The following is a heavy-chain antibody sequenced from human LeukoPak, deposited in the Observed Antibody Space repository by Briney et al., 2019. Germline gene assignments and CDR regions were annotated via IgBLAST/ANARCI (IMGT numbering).Heavy chain of an antibody. V-gene: IGHV3-30-3*01. D-gene: IGHD3-22*01. CDR1: GFTFSSYA. CDR3: ARDWAYYYDSSGYYNRGPAY. Sequence: PGGSLRLSCAASGFTFSSYAMHWVRQAPGKGLEWVALISYDGSNKYYADSVKGRFTISRDNSKNTLYLQMNSLRAEDTAVYYCARDWAYYYDSSGYYNRGPAYWGQGTLVTVSS. J-gene: IGHJ4*02. CDR2: ISYDGSNK.